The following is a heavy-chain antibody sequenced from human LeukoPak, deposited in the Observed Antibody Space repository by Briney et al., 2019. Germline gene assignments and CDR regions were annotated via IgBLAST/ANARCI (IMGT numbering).Heavy chain of an antibody. CDR3: ARGPYYDFWSGYYKGDYFDY. D-gene: IGHD3-3*01. V-gene: IGHV1-8*03. J-gene: IGHJ4*02. Sequence: ASVKVSCKASGYTFTSYDINWVRQATGQGLEWMGWMNPNSGNTGYAQKFQGRVTITRNTSISTAYMELSSLGSEDTAVYYCARGPYYDFWSGYYKGDYFDYWGQGTLVTVSS. CDR1: GYTFTSYD. CDR2: MNPNSGNT.